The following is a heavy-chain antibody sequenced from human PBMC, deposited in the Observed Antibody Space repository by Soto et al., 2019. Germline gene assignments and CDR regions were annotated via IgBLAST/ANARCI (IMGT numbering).Heavy chain of an antibody. CDR3: ARLRIVGGSGFDS. D-gene: IGHD1-26*01. CDR1: GGSVTGNSYY. CDR2: IYYSGST. V-gene: IGHV4-39*01. J-gene: IGHJ4*02. Sequence: ASETLSLTCTVSGGSVTGNSYYWGWIRQAPGKGLDWIGNIYYSGSTFYNPSLKSRATISVDMSKNQFSLRLRSVTAADTSVYYCARLRIVGGSGFDSWGQGTLVTVSS.